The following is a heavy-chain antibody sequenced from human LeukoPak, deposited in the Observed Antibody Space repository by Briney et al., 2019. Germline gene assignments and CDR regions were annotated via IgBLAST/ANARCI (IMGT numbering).Heavy chain of an antibody. Sequence: ASVKVSCTASGYTFTSYYMHWVRQAPGQGLEWMGIINPSGGSTSYAQKFQGRVTMTRDTSTSTVYMELSSLRSEDTAVYYCARDSYGYYFDYWGQGTLVTVSS. CDR1: GYTFTSYY. CDR3: ARDSYGYYFDY. CDR2: INPSGGST. V-gene: IGHV1-46*01. J-gene: IGHJ4*02. D-gene: IGHD5-18*01.